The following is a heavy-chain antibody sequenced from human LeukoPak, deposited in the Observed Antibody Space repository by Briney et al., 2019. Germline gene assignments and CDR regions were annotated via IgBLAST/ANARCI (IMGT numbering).Heavy chain of an antibody. V-gene: IGHV4-34*01. CDR3: ARATRSGWLPH. CDR2: INHSGST. CDR1: GGSFSGYY. J-gene: IGHJ4*02. D-gene: IGHD3-22*01. Sequence: SETLSLTCAVYGGSFSGYYWSWIRQPPGKGLEWIGEINHSGSTNYNPSLKSRVTISVDTSKNQFSLKLSSVTAADTAVYYCARATRSGWLPHWGQGTLVTVS.